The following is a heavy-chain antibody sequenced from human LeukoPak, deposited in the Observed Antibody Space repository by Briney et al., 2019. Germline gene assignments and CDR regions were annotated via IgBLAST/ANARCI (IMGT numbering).Heavy chain of an antibody. D-gene: IGHD6-19*01. J-gene: IGHJ4*02. Sequence: QPGGSLRLSCTASGFTFTRYWMHWVRQAPGKGLEWVSNIGSSGAIRHYADSVKGRFSISRDNAENSLFLQMNSLRVEDTGIYYCALLAVASDFDYWGQGALVTVSS. CDR2: IGSSGAIR. CDR3: ALLAVASDFDY. V-gene: IGHV3-48*03. CDR1: GFTFTRYW.